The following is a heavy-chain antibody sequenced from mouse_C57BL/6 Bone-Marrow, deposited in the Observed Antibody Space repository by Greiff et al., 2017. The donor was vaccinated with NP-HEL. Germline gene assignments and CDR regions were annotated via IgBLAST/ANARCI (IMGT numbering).Heavy chain of an antibody. J-gene: IGHJ2*01. V-gene: IGHV5-9-1*02. Sequence: DVMLVESGEGLVKPGGSLKLSCAASGFTFSSYAMSWVRQTPEKRLEWVAYISSGGDYIYYADTVKGRFTISRDNARNTLYLQMSSLKSEDTAMYYCTRVYYYGSSSSFDYWGQGTTLTVSS. CDR1: GFTFSSYA. CDR2: ISSGGDYI. D-gene: IGHD1-1*01. CDR3: TRVYYYGSSSSFDY.